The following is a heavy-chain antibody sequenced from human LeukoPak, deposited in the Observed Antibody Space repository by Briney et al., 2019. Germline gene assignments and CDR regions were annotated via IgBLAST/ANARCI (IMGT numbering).Heavy chain of an antibody. CDR3: ARGGLNALEAFDI. D-gene: IGHD1-1*01. CDR1: GFSFSSYW. Sequence: PGGTLRLSCAASGFSFSSYWMHWVRQAPGKGLVWVSRINGDGSSTRYADSVKGRFTISRENAKNTLYLQMNSLRAEDTAVYYCARGGLNALEAFDIWGQGTLVTVCS. J-gene: IGHJ3*02. CDR2: INGDGSST. V-gene: IGHV3-74*01.